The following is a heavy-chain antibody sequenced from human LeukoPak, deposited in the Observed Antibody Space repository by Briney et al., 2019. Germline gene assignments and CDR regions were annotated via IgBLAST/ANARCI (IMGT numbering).Heavy chain of an antibody. J-gene: IGHJ4*02. V-gene: IGHV3-23*01. CDR1: GFSLTTYA. D-gene: IGHD1-26*01. Sequence: GGSLRLSCAASGFSLTTYAMGWVRQAPGKGLEWVSVISDRGDSTYYADSVKGRFTISRDSSKNTLYLQMNSLRDEDTAIYSCAKNSVGGSYYPIDYWGQGTLVSVSS. CDR2: ISDRGDST. CDR3: AKNSVGGSYYPIDY.